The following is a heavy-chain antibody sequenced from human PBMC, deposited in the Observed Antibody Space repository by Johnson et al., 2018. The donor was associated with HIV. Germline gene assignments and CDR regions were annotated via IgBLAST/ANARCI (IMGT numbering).Heavy chain of an antibody. D-gene: IGHD6-6*01. V-gene: IGHV3-30*18. Sequence: QVQLVESGGGVVQPGRSLRLSCAASGFTFRSYGMHWVRQAPGKGLEWVAVISYDGSNKYYADSVKGRFTISRDNSKNTLYLQMNSLRAEDTAVYYCAKAFEYSSSSMAFDIWGQGTMVTVSS. J-gene: IGHJ3*02. CDR3: AKAFEYSSSSMAFDI. CDR2: ISYDGSNK. CDR1: GFTFRSYG.